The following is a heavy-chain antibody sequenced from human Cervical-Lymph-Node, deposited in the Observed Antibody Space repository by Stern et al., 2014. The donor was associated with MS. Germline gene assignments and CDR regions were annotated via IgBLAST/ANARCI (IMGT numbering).Heavy chain of an antibody. D-gene: IGHD6-13*01. CDR3: ARDAWPAASGRLIDY. J-gene: IGHJ4*02. CDR1: GFTFSSHW. CDR2: IYGDGSST. Sequence: EVQLVESGGGLVQPGGSLRLSCAASGFTFSSHWMHWVRQAPGKGLVWVSRIYGDGSSTKYADSVKGRFTISRDNAKSTLYLQMNSLRAEDSAVYYCARDAWPAASGRLIDYWGRGTLVTVSS. V-gene: IGHV3-74*03.